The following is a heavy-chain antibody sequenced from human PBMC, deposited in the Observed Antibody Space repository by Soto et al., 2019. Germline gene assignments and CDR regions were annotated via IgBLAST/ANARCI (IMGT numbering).Heavy chain of an antibody. Sequence: ASVKVSCKASGGTFSSYAISWVRQAPGQGLEWMGGIIPIFGTANYAQKFQGRVTITADESTSTAYMELSSLRSEDTAVYYCARESTQLYYYYGMDVWGKGTTVTVSS. CDR2: IIPIFGTA. CDR3: ARESTQLYYYYGMDV. V-gene: IGHV1-69*13. J-gene: IGHJ6*04. CDR1: GGTFSSYA. D-gene: IGHD1-1*01.